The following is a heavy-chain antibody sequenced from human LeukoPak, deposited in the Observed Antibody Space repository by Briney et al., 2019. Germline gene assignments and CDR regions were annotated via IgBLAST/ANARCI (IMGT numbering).Heavy chain of an antibody. V-gene: IGHV3-33*06. D-gene: IGHD6-13*01. Sequence: GGSLRLSCAASGFTFSSYGMHWVRQAPGKGLEWVAVIWYDGSNKYYADSVKGRFTISRDNSKNTLYLQMSSLRAEDTAVYYCAKWAAAGPFDYWGQGTLVTVSS. CDR1: GFTFSSYG. CDR3: AKWAAAGPFDY. CDR2: IWYDGSNK. J-gene: IGHJ4*02.